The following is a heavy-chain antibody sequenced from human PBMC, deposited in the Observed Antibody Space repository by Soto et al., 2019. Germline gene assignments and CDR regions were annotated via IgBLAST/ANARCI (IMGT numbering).Heavy chain of an antibody. D-gene: IGHD3-10*01. CDR2: INPDKGNT. CDR3: ARVGRGEDACDL. Sequence: QVQLVQSGGEVKKTGASMKVSCKASGYTFTNYGVTWVRQAPGQGLEWMGWINPDKGNTNYAQKVQGRVTMTTDTSTSTAYMELRSLRSDDTAVYYCARVGRGEDACDLWGQGTMVYVSS. J-gene: IGHJ3*01. CDR1: GYTFTNYG. V-gene: IGHV1-18*01.